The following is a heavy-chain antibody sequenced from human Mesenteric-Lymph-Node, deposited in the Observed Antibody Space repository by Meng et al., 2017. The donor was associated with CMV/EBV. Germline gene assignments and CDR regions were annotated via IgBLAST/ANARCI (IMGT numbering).Heavy chain of an antibody. D-gene: IGHD6-13*01. CDR1: GYTFTGYY. CDR3: ARDLEQQQLGDY. CDR2: INTNSGGT. J-gene: IGHJ4*02. Sequence: ASVKVSCKASGYTFTGYYIHWVRQAPGQGLEWMGWINTNSGGTDFAQMFQGRVTMTRDTSISTAYMELSRLRSDDTAVYYCARDLEQQQLGDYWGQGTLVTVSS. V-gene: IGHV1-2*02.